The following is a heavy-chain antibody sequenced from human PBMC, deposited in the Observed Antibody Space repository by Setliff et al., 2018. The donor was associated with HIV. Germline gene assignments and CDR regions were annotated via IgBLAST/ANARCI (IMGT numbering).Heavy chain of an antibody. Sequence: GASVKVSGKASGNSFHSYAFSWVRQAPGQGLEWMGGIIPLFGSANYAQKFQGRVTITADESTSTVYMEVSGLRFEDTAVYFCAKDGATVIEGSYMDVWGKGTTVTVSS. D-gene: IGHD4-4*01. CDR1: GNSFHSYA. CDR3: AKDGATVIEGSYMDV. V-gene: IGHV1-69*13. CDR2: IIPLFGSA. J-gene: IGHJ6*03.